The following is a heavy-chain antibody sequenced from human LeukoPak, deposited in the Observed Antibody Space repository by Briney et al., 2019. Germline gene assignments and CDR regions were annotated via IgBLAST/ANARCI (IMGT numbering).Heavy chain of an antibody. J-gene: IGHJ4*02. CDR1: GFTFSSYD. V-gene: IGHV3-23*01. D-gene: IGHD2-2*01. CDR2: ISGSGGST. CDR3: AKAPIIVVVPAAMRGPYYFDY. Sequence: GGTLRLSCAASGFTFSSYDMSWVRQAPGKGLEWVSTISGSGGSTYYADSVKGRFTISRDNSKNTLYLQMNSLRAEDTAVYYCAKAPIIVVVPAAMRGPYYFDYWGQGTLVTVSS.